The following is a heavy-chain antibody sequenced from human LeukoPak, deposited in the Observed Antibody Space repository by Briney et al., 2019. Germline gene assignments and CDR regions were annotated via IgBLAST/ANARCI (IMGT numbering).Heavy chain of an antibody. V-gene: IGHV1-69*04. CDR1: GGTLSSYA. CDR2: IIPIFAIV. D-gene: IGHD4-17*01. J-gene: IGHJ4*02. CDR3: ARGSGYGDYRLAYFDY. Sequence: ASVKVSCKASGGTLSSYALNWVRQAPGQGLEWIGRIIPIFAIVNYAQNFQGRVTITADKSTNTAYMELSSLRSEDTAVYYCARGSGYGDYRLAYFDYWGQGTLVTVSS.